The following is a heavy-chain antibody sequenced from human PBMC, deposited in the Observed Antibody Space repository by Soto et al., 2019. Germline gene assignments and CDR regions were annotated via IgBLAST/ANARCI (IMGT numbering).Heavy chain of an antibody. CDR2: IWYDGSNK. D-gene: IGHD1-1*01. CDR3: ARSRDAYNSLDY. Sequence: GGSLRLSCAASGFTFSTYGMDWVRQAPGKGPEWVAVIWYDGSNKDYADSVKGRFTISRDNSKNTLYLQMNILRVEDTAVYYCARSRDAYNSLDYWGQGTLVTVSS. V-gene: IGHV3-33*01. CDR1: GFTFSTYG. J-gene: IGHJ4*02.